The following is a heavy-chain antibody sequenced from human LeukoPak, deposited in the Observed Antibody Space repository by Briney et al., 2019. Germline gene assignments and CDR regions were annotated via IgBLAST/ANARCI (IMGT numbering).Heavy chain of an antibody. Sequence: GGSLRLSCAASGFTFSSYSMNWVRQAPVKGLEWVSSISSSSSYIYYADSVKGRFTISRDNAKNSLYLQMNSLRAEDTAVYYCARESNMPRGYYGSGSYSDYWGQGTLVTVSS. V-gene: IGHV3-21*01. D-gene: IGHD3-10*01. J-gene: IGHJ4*02. CDR1: GFTFSSYS. CDR2: ISSSSSYI. CDR3: ARESNMPRGYYGSGSYSDY.